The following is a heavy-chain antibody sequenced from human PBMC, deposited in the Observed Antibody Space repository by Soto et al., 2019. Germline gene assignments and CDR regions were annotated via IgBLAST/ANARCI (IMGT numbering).Heavy chain of an antibody. Sequence: PGGSLRLSCAASGFTFSGSAMHWVRQASGKGLEWVGRIRSKANSYATAYAASVKGRFTISRDDSKNTAYLQMTSLKTEDTAVYYCTRLVFTTGYSSGWPDNWFDPWGQGTLVTVYS. CDR1: GFTFSGSA. V-gene: IGHV3-73*01. CDR2: IRSKANSYAT. CDR3: TRLVFTTGYSSGWPDNWFDP. D-gene: IGHD6-19*01. J-gene: IGHJ5*02.